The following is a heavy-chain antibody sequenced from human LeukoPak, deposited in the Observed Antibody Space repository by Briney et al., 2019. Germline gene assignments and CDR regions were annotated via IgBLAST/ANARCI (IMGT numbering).Heavy chain of an antibody. CDR1: GFTFSNYA. Sequence: GGSLRLSCAASGFTFSNYAMSWVRQAPGKGVEWVSTLSGSGVTTYYADSVKGRFTISRDNSKNTLYLQTNSLRAEDTAVYYCAKSKNLGISGAFDYWGQGTLVTVSS. CDR2: LSGSGVTT. D-gene: IGHD7-27*01. J-gene: IGHJ4*02. V-gene: IGHV3-23*01. CDR3: AKSKNLGISGAFDY.